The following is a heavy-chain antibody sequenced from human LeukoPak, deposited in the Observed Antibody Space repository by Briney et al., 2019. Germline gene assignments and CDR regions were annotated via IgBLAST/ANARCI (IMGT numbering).Heavy chain of an antibody. CDR3: APLPGAVTGRGSWFDP. D-gene: IGHD6-19*01. V-gene: IGHV3-48*02. CDR1: GFTFSNYN. Sequence: GGSLRLSCAASGFTFSNYNMKWVRQAPGKGLEWISHISSSGGVIYYAASVKGRFTISRDNAKNSLYLQMNSLRDVDTAVYYCAPLPGAVTGRGSWFDPWGQGTLVTVSS. CDR2: ISSSGGVI. J-gene: IGHJ5*02.